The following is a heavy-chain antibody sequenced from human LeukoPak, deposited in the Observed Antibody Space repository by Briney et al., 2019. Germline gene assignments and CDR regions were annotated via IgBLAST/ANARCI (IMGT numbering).Heavy chain of an antibody. D-gene: IGHD3-22*01. CDR2: FYYSGST. J-gene: IGHJ4*02. V-gene: IGHV4-59*12. Sequence: SETLSLTCTVSGDSISIYYWSWIRQPPGKGLEWIGYFYYSGSTNYNPSLKSRITMSVDTSKNQISLKLRSVTAADTAVYFCARDDSSRDDSSGYHVWGRGTLVTVSS. CDR1: GDSISIYY. CDR3: ARDDSSRDDSSGYHV.